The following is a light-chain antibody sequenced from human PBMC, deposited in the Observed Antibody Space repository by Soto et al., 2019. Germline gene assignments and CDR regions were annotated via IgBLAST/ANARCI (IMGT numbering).Light chain of an antibody. V-gene: IGLV2-8*01. CDR3: SSFAGSNNFPYV. CDR1: SGDVGAYDY. CDR2: EIN. Sequence: QSVLTQAPSASGSPGQSVTISWAGTSGDVGAYDYVSWYQQHPGKAPKLMIYEINKRPSGVPDRFSGSKSGNTASLTVSGLQAEDEADYCCSSFAGSNNFPYVFATGPKVNVL. J-gene: IGLJ1*01.